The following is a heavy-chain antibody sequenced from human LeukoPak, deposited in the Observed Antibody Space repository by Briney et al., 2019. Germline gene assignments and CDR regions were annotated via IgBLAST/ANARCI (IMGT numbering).Heavy chain of an antibody. D-gene: IGHD3-22*01. V-gene: IGHV4-61*02. J-gene: IGHJ3*02. CDR3: ARGARDDSSGYYTGCAFDI. Sequence: SETLSLTCTVSGGSISSGSYYWSWIRQPAGKGLEWIGRIYTSGSTNYNPSLKSRVTISVDTSKNQFSLKLSSVTAADTAVYYCARGARDDSSGYYTGCAFDIWGQGTMVTVSS. CDR1: GGSISSGSYY. CDR2: IYTSGST.